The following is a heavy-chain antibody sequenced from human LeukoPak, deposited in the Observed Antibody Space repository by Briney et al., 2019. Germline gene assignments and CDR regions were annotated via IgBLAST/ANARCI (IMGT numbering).Heavy chain of an antibody. J-gene: IGHJ4*02. CDR3: ARDRSMVRGITWADY. D-gene: IGHD3-10*01. CDR1: GFTFGGYG. CDR2: IWYDGSNK. Sequence: GRSLRLSCAASGFTFGGYGMHWVRQAPGKGLEGVAFIWYDGSNKYYADSVKGRFTISRDDSKNTLYLQMNSLRAEDTAVYYCARDRSMVRGITWADYWGQGTLVTVSS. V-gene: IGHV3-33*01.